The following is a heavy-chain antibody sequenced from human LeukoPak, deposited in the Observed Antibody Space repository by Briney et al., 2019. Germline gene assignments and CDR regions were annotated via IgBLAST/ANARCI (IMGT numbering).Heavy chain of an antibody. J-gene: IGHJ4*02. V-gene: IGHV3-7*01. CDR2: IKQHGSEK. D-gene: IGHD3-22*01. CDR1: GFSFSTYW. CDR3: ARDRMAAYYYDGTGYYYFNH. Sequence: GGSLRLSCAASGFSFSTYWMSWVRQAPGKGLEWVASIKQHGSEKYYVDSVKGRFTISRDNAKNSLYLQMNSLRAEDTAVYYCARDRMAAYYYDGTGYYYFNHWGQGTLVTVSS.